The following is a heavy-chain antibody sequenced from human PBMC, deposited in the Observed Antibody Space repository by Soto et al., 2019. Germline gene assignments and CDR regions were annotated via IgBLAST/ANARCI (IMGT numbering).Heavy chain of an antibody. CDR2: IWYDGSNK. Sequence: GGSLRLSCAASGFTFSSYGMHWVRQAPGKGLEWVAVIWYDGSNKYYADSVKGRFTISRDNSKNTLYLQMNSLRAEDTAVYYCARSYYDSSGSYYFDYWGQGTLVTVSS. CDR3: ARSYYDSSGSYYFDY. V-gene: IGHV3-30*19. J-gene: IGHJ4*02. CDR1: GFTFSSYG. D-gene: IGHD3-22*01.